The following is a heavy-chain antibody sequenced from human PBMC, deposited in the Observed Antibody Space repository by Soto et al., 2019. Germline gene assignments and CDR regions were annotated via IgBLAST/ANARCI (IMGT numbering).Heavy chain of an antibody. CDR2: TIPMFATA. V-gene: IGHV1-69*01. Sequence: QVQLVQSGAEVKKPGSSVKVSCKASGVTFSNYIFSWVRQAPGQGLEWMGGTIPMFATAQYAQKLQGRVTITADESTSTVYMDLTSLRSDDTAVYYCARGLFGQQWLVGFDTWGQGTLVTVSS. CDR1: GVTFSNYI. D-gene: IGHD6-19*01. CDR3: ARGLFGQQWLVGFDT. J-gene: IGHJ4*02.